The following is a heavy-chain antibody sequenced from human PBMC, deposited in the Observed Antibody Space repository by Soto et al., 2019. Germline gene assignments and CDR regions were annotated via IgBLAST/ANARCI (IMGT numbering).Heavy chain of an antibody. CDR1: GYTFTSYG. J-gene: IGHJ4*02. CDR3: ATSFGSGYRAFDY. V-gene: IGHV1-69*04. D-gene: IGHD3-10*01. Sequence: ASVKVSCKASGYTFTSYGISWVRQAPGLGLEWMGRFNPILSMSNSALRFQGRVTLTADKSTSTAYMVLSSLRSDDTAVYYCATSFGSGYRAFDYWGQGVLVTVSS. CDR2: FNPILSMS.